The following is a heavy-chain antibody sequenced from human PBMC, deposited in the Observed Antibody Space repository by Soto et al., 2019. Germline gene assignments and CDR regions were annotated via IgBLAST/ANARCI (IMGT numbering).Heavy chain of an antibody. V-gene: IGHV1-18*01. D-gene: IGHD1-1*01. J-gene: IGHJ6*02. CDR3: ARLTKSRKHYGMDV. Sequence: ASVKVSCKASGYTFTSYGISWVRQAPGQGLEWMGWISAYNGNTNYAQKLQGRVTMTTDTSTSTAYMELRSLRSDGTAVYYCARLTKSRKHYGMDVWGQGTTVTVSS. CDR2: ISAYNGNT. CDR1: GYTFTSYG.